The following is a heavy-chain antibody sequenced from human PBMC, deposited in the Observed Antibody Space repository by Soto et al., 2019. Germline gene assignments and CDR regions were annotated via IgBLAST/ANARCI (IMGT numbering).Heavy chain of an antibody. V-gene: IGHV4-30-4*01. D-gene: IGHD4-17*01. CDR1: GGSLTTGDYY. J-gene: IGHJ4*02. CDR2: ISRSGNI. Sequence: QVQLQESGPGLAKPSQTLSPICTVSGGSLTTGDYYWTWIRQSPGEGLEWIGYISRSGNIFYNPSLNRRITISLDTSKDQFSLKLNSATAADTAVYYCARGNDYVYFYDYWGQGTLVTVSS. CDR3: ARGNDYVYFYDY.